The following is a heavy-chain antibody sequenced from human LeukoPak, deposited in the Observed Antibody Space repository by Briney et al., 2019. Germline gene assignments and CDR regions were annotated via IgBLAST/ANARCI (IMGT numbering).Heavy chain of an antibody. J-gene: IGHJ4*02. CDR1: GFTFSSYG. CDR3: AKGKVVPAAIPREIDY. Sequence: GRSLRLSCAASGFTFSSYGMHWVRQAPGKGLEWVAVISYDGSNKYYADSVKGRFTISRDNSKNTLYLQMNSLRAEDTAVYYCAKGKVVPAAIPREIDYWGQGTLVTVSS. CDR2: ISYDGSNK. V-gene: IGHV3-30*18. D-gene: IGHD2-2*02.